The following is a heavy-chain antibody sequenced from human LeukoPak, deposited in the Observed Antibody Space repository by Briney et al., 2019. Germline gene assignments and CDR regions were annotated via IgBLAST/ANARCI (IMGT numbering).Heavy chain of an antibody. Sequence: ASVTVSCKASGYTFTGYYMHWVRQAPGQGLEWMGWINPNSGGTNYAQKFQGRVTMTRDTSISTAYMELSRLRSDDTAVYYCARMDYYDSSGYYSGYWGQGTLVTVSS. V-gene: IGHV1-2*02. CDR1: GYTFTGYY. CDR2: INPNSGGT. CDR3: ARMDYYDSSGYYSGY. J-gene: IGHJ4*02. D-gene: IGHD3-22*01.